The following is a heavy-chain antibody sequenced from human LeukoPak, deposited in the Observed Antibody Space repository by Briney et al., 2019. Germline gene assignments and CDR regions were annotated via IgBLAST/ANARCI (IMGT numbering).Heavy chain of an antibody. CDR1: GFSLSTSGVG. Sequence: KESGPTLVKPTQTLTLTCTFSGFSLSTSGVGVGWIRQPPGKALEWLALIYWDDDKRYSPSLKSRLTITKDTSKNQVVLTMTNMDPVDTATYYCAHTGIYITPDAFDIWGQGTMVTVSS. CDR3: AHTGIYITPDAFDI. J-gene: IGHJ3*02. D-gene: IGHD3-3*01. CDR2: IYWDDDK. V-gene: IGHV2-5*02.